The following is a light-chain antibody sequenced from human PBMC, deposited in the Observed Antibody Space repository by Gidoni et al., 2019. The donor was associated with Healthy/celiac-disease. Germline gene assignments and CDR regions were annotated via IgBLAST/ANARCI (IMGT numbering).Light chain of an antibody. CDR3: QQYYSYPPWT. CDR2: AAS. V-gene: IGKV1-8*01. Sequence: ASTGDRVTITCRASQGISSYLAWYQQKPGKAPKLLIYAASTLQSGVPSRFSGSGSGTDFTLTISCLQSEDFATYYCQQYYSYPPWTFGQGTKVEIK. CDR1: QGISSY. J-gene: IGKJ1*01.